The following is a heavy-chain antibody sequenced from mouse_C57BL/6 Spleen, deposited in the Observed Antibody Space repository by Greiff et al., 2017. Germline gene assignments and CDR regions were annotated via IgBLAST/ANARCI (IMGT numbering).Heavy chain of an antibody. J-gene: IGHJ2*01. V-gene: IGHV1-59*01. CDR2: IDPSDSYT. D-gene: IGHD2-2*01. Sequence: QVQLQQPGAELVRPGTSVKLSCKASGYTFTSYWMHWVKQRPGQGLEWIGVIDPSDSYTNYNQKFKGKATLTVDTSSSTAYMQLSSLTSEDSAVYYCARGGLRQGFDYWGQGTTLTVSS. CDR3: ARGGLRQGFDY. CDR1: GYTFTSYW.